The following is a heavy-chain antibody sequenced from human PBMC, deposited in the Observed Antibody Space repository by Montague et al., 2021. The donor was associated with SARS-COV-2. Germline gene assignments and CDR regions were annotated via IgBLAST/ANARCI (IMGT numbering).Heavy chain of an antibody. D-gene: IGHD6-19*01. CDR2: IYWNDDK. CDR1: GFSLDSRGVG. V-gene: IGHV2-5*01. CDR3: AHKNSGWPIEFAN. Sequence: PALVKPTQTLTPTCTFSGFSLDSRGVGVGWIRQPPEKALECLALIYWNDDKRYSPSLKTRLTVTKDTSKNQVVLTMTDMDPVDTATYFCAHKNSGWPIEFANWGQGALVTVSS. J-gene: IGHJ4*02.